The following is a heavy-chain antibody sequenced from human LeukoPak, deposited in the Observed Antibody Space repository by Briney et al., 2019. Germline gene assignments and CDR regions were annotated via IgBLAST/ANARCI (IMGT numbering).Heavy chain of an antibody. D-gene: IGHD4-23*01. J-gene: IGHJ4*02. CDR2: ISYDGSNK. CDR3: ARNPTTVVTYYDY. Sequence: GGSLRLSCAASGFTFSSYAMHWVRQAPGKGLEWVAVISYDGSNKYYADSVKGRFTISRDNSKNTPYLQMNSLRAEDTAVYYCARNPTTVVTYYDYWGQGTLVTVSS. CDR1: GFTFSSYA. V-gene: IGHV3-30-3*01.